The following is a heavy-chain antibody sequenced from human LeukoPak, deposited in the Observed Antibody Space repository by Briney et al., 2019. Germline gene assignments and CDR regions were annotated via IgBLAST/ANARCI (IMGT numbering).Heavy chain of an antibody. D-gene: IGHD3-10*01. Sequence: PSETLSLTCTVSGGSISSSSYYWGWIRQPPGKGLEWIGEINHSGSTNYNPSLKSRVTISVDTSKNQFSLKLSSVTAADTAVYYCARYPYYYGSGSYDYWGQGTLVTVSS. CDR2: INHSGST. J-gene: IGHJ4*02. V-gene: IGHV4-39*07. CDR3: ARYPYYYGSGSYDY. CDR1: GGSISSSSYY.